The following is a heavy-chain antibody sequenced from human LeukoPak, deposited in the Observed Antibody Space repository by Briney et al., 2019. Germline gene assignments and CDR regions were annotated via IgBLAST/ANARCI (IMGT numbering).Heavy chain of an antibody. J-gene: IGHJ3*02. V-gene: IGHV3-23*01. CDR3: AREFGGYGGDPFDI. CDR2: ISGSGGST. Sequence: GGSLRLSCAASGFTFSSYVMSWVRQAPGKGLEWVSVISGSGGSTYYADSVKGRFTMSRDNAKNSLYPQMNSPRAEDTAVYFCAREFGGYGGDPFDIWGQGTMVTVSS. CDR1: GFTFSSYV. D-gene: IGHD3-22*01.